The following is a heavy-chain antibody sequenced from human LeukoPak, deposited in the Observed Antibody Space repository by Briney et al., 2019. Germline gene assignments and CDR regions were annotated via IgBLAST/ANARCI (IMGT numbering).Heavy chain of an antibody. D-gene: IGHD5-12*01. CDR2: ISYDGSNK. CDR3: ASSIAATIAYFDY. V-gene: IGHV3-30*04. J-gene: IGHJ4*02. CDR1: GFTFSSYA. Sequence: GGSLRLSCAASGFTFSSYAMHWVRQAPGKGLEWVAVISYDGSNKYYADSVKGRFTISRDNSKNTLYLQMNSLRAEDTAVYYCASSIAATIAYFDYWGQGTLVTVSS.